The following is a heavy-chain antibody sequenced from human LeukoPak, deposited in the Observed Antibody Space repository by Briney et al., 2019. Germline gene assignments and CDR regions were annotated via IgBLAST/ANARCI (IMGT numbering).Heavy chain of an antibody. CDR3: ARGPFPKYYYDSTGPFDY. Sequence: GESLKISCKASGYSFAYYWIGWVRQMPGKGLEWMGIIYPGDSDTRYSPSFQGQVTISADKSISTAYLRWSSLEASDTAMYYCARGPFPKYYYDSTGPFDYWGLGTLVTVSS. V-gene: IGHV5-51*01. CDR2: IYPGDSDT. CDR1: GYSFAYYW. J-gene: IGHJ4*02. D-gene: IGHD3-22*01.